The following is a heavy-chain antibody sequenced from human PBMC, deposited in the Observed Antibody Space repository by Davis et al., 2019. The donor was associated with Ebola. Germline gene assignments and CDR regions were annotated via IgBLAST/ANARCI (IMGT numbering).Heavy chain of an antibody. V-gene: IGHV3-30*18. CDR2: ISSDGSRE. Sequence: GESLKISCVASGFTFTTSTMHWVRQAPGKGLEWVALISSDGSREYYADSVKGRFTISRDNSNNMLYLQMNSLRAEDTAEYYCAKGTYYDFWSGYDYYGMDVWGQGTTVTVSS. D-gene: IGHD3-3*01. CDR3: AKGTYYDFWSGYDYYGMDV. CDR1: GFTFTTST. J-gene: IGHJ6*02.